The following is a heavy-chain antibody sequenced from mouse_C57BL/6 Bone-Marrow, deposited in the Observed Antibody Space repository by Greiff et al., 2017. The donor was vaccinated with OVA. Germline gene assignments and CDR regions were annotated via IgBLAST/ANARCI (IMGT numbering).Heavy chain of an antibody. D-gene: IGHD4-1*01. CDR2: IDPSDSET. CDR1: GYTFTSYW. CDR3: ARFFNWDAFDY. Sequence: VQLQQPGAELVRPGSSVKLSCKASGYTFTSYWMHWVKQRPIQGLEWIGNIDPSDSETHYNQKFKDKATLTVDKSSSTAYMQLSSLTSEDSAVYYCARFFNWDAFDYWGQGTTLTVSS. V-gene: IGHV1-52*01. J-gene: IGHJ2*01.